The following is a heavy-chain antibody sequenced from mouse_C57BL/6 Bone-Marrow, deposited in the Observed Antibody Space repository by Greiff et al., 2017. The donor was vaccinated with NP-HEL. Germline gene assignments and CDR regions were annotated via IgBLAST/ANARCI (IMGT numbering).Heavy chain of an antibody. V-gene: IGHV5-6*01. CDR2: ISSGGSYT. CDR1: GFTFSSYG. D-gene: IGHD2-3*01. Sequence: EVKLVESGGDLVKPGGSLKLSCAASGFTFSSYGMSWVRQTPDKRLEWVATISSGGSYTYYPDSVKGRFTISRDNAKNTLYLQMSSLKSEDTAMDYCARMMVTRYYFDYWGQGTTLTVSS. CDR3: ARMMVTRYYFDY. J-gene: IGHJ2*01.